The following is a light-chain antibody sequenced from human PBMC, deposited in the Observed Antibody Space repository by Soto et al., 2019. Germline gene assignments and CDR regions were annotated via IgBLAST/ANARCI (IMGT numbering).Light chain of an antibody. J-gene: IGLJ2*01. V-gene: IGLV2-14*01. Sequence: QSALTQPASVSGSPGQSITISCTGTSSDVGGYNYVSWYQQQSGKAPKLMIHEVSNRPSGVSNRFSGSKSGNTASLTISGLQAEDEADYYCCSYAGSSLVFGGGTKLTVL. CDR2: EVS. CDR1: SSDVGGYNY. CDR3: CSYAGSSLV.